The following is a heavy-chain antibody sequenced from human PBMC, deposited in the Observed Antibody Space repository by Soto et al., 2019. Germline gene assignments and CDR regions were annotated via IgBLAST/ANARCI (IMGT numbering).Heavy chain of an antibody. CDR1: GFSFTNYG. CDR3: AKALAWHFDL. CDR2: VSPDGRNI. J-gene: IGHJ2*01. V-gene: IGHV3-30*18. Sequence: QVHLVESGGGVVQPGRSLRLSCTASGFSFTNYGMHWVRQAPGKGLEWVAVVSPDGRNIYYADSVKGRFTISRDNSKNALHLQMNSLRGEDTAVYYCAKALAWHFDLWGSGTLVTVSS.